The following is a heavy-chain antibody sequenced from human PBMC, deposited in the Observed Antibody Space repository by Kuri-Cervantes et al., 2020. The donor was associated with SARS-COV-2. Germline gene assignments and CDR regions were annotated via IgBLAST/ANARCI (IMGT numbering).Heavy chain of an antibody. J-gene: IGHJ3*01. CDR3: ATQACPNGVCFSNAAFDV. CDR1: GYTFTSYG. CDR2: ISAYNGNT. Sequence: ASVKVSCKASGYTFTSYGISWVRQAPGQGLEWMGWISAYNGNTNYAQKLQGRVTMTTDTSTSTAYMELRSLRSDDTAVYYCATQACPNGVCFSNAAFDVWGQGTMVTVSS. V-gene: IGHV1-18*01. D-gene: IGHD2-8*01.